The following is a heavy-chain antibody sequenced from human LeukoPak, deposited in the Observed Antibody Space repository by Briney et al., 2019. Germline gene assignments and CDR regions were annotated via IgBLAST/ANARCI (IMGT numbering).Heavy chain of an antibody. CDR1: GFTFSSYA. CDR3: ATRDGNNYDY. D-gene: IGHD5-24*01. J-gene: IGHJ4*02. V-gene: IGHV3-23*01. Sequence: PGGSLRLSCAASGFTFSSYAMSWVRQAPGKGLEWVSGISGSAYSAYYADSVKGRFTISRDNSQNTLYLRMNSLRTEDTAVYYCATRDGNNYDYWGQGTLVTVSS. CDR2: ISGSAYSA.